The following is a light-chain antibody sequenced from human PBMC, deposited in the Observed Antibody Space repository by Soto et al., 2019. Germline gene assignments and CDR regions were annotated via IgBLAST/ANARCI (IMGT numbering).Light chain of an antibody. V-gene: IGKV3-15*01. J-gene: IGKJ1*01. CDR2: GAS. CDR1: QSVSSN. CDR3: QQYNNWPPWT. Sequence: EIVMTQSPATLSVSPGERATLSCRASQSVSSNLAWYRQKPGQAPRLLIYGASTRATGIPARFSGSGSGTELTLTISSLQSEDFAVYYCQQYNNWPPWTFGQGTKVEI.